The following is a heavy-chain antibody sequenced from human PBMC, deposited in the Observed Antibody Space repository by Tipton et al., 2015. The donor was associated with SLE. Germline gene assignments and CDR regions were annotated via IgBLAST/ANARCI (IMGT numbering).Heavy chain of an antibody. CDR3: ARGGRVDI. Sequence: TLSLTCTVSGGSSSSSYCGWIRQSPAKGLEWIGSIYIGGSPSYNPSLKSRVTISVDTSKKYFSLRLTSVTAADTAVYYCARGGRVDIWGQGTMVTVSS. CDR1: GGSSSSSY. D-gene: IGHD3-10*01. J-gene: IGHJ3*02. V-gene: IGHV4-59*01. CDR2: IYIGGSP.